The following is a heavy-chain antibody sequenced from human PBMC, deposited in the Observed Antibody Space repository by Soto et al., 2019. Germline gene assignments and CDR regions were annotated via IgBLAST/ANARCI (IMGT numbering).Heavy chain of an antibody. CDR1: GYSFTSYW. CDR2: IDPSDSYT. V-gene: IGHV5-10-1*01. J-gene: IGHJ6*02. Sequence: GESLKISCKGSGYSFTSYWISWVRQMPGKGLEWMGRIDPSDSYTNYSPSFQGHVTISADKSISTAYLQWSSLKASDTAMYYCARQGDFWSKYSYYYYGMDVWGQGTTVTVSS. CDR3: ARQGDFWSKYSYYYYGMDV. D-gene: IGHD3-3*01.